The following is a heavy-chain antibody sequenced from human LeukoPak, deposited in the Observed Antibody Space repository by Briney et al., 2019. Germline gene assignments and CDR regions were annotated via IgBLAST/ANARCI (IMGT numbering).Heavy chain of an antibody. Sequence: PSETLSLTCTVSGGSISSYYWSWIRQPPGKGLEWIGYIYYTGSTNYNPSLKSRVTISVDTSKNQVSVNLSPVTAADTALYYCARAAVFARGAFDVWGQGTMVTVSS. D-gene: IGHD2-21*01. J-gene: IGHJ3*01. CDR3: ARAAVFARGAFDV. CDR1: GGSISSYY. V-gene: IGHV4-59*01. CDR2: IYYTGST.